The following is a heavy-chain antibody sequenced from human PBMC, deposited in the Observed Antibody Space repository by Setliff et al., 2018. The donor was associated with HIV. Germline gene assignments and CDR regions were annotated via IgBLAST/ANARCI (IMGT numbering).Heavy chain of an antibody. CDR1: GFRFSTSW. V-gene: IGHV3-7*03. J-gene: IGHJ4*02. CDR2: IKDDGSEK. D-gene: IGHD5-18*01. CDR3: ARSAYTYPGY. Sequence: PGGSLRLSCAVSGFRFSTSWMTWVRQAPGKGLEWVASIKDDGSEKYHVDSVTGRFTISRDNARNSVYLQMNSLRAEDTAIYYCARSAYTYPGYWGPGTLVTAPQ.